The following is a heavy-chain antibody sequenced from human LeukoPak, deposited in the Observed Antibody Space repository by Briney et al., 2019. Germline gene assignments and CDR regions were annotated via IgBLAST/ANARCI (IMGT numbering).Heavy chain of an antibody. CDR1: GFTFSNYA. CDR2: IRGGGAVT. Sequence: GGSLRLSCAASGFTFSNYAMNWVRQAPGKGPEWASYIRGGGAVTHYAESVKGRFTISRDNFNNILYLQMSSLRAEDTAVYYCAKCESNYGNDALDIWGQGTMVTVSS. CDR3: AKCESNYGNDALDI. J-gene: IGHJ3*02. D-gene: IGHD5-18*01. V-gene: IGHV3-23*01.